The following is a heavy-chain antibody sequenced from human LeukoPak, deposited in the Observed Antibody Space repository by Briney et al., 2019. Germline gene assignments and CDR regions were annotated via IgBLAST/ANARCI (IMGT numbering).Heavy chain of an antibody. CDR3: ARDSSSWSY. V-gene: IGHV4-34*01. J-gene: IGHJ4*02. CDR2: INHSGST. CDR1: GGSFSGYY. D-gene: IGHD6-13*01. Sequence: NTSETLSLTCAVYGGSFSGYYWSWIRQPPGKGLEWIGEINHSGSTNYNPSLKSRVTISVDTSKNQFSLKLSSVTAADTAVYYCARDSSSWSYWGQGTLVTVSS.